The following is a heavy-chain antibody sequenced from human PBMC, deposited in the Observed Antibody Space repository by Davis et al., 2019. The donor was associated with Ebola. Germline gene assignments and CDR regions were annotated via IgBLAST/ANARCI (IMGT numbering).Heavy chain of an antibody. V-gene: IGHV4-59*01. CDR3: VRVQLDFLYYWYFDL. J-gene: IGHJ2*01. CDR1: GGSISSYY. D-gene: IGHD2-2*01. Sequence: SETLSLTCTVSGGSISSYYWSWIRQPPGKGLEWIGYIYYSGSTNYNPSLKSRVTISVDTSKNQFSLKLSSVTAADTAVYYCVRVQLDFLYYWYFDLWGRGTLVTVSS. CDR2: IYYSGST.